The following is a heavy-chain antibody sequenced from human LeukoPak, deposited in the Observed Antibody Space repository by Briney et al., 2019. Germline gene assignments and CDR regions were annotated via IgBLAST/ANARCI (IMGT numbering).Heavy chain of an antibody. D-gene: IGHD4-17*01. CDR2: ISGSGGST. J-gene: IGHJ3*02. V-gene: IGHV3-23*01. CDR3: AKVGDFTDALDI. CDR1: GFTFSSYA. Sequence: GGSLRLSCAASGFTFSSYAMSWVRQAPGKGLEWVSAISGSGGSTYYAGSVKGRFTISRDNSKNTLYLQMNSLRAEDTAVYYCAKVGDFTDALDIWGQGTMVTVSS.